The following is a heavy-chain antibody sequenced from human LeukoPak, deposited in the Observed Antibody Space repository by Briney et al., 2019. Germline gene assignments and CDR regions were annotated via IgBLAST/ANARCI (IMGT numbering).Heavy chain of an antibody. Sequence: GGSLRLPCAASGFTFSSYNMSWVRQAPGKGLEWVSAISGSGGSTYYADSVKGRFTISRDNSKNTLYLQMNSLRAEDTAVYYCAKDRTMVRGVPGYWGQGTLVTVSS. CDR2: ISGSGGST. CDR1: GFTFSSYN. D-gene: IGHD3-10*01. CDR3: AKDRTMVRGVPGY. V-gene: IGHV3-23*01. J-gene: IGHJ4*02.